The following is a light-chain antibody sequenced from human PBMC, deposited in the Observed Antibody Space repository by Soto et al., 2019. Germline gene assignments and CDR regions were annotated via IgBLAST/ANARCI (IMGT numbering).Light chain of an antibody. J-gene: IGLJ1*01. Sequence: QSVLRRPVSVSGSPGQSITISCTGTSSDIGDYFYVSWYQQHPGKVPKLIIYEVTNRPSGVTSRFSGSKSENTASLTISGLQAEDEADYYCSSYSATNTLVFGSGTKVTVL. CDR2: EVT. CDR3: SSYSATNTLV. V-gene: IGLV2-14*01. CDR1: SSDIGDYFY.